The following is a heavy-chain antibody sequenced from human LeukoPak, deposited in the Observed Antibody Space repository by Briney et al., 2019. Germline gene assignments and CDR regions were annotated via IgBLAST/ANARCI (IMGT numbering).Heavy chain of an antibody. CDR1: GGSISSYY. D-gene: IGHD1-1*01. V-gene: IGHV4-59*08. CDR3: ARHGYNWNDFDPSRYFDY. CDR2: IYYSGST. J-gene: IGHJ4*02. Sequence: SETLSLTCTVSGGSISSYYWSWIRQPPGKGLEWIGYIYYSGSTNYNPSLKSRVTISVDTSKNQFSLTLSSVTAADTAVYFCARHGYNWNDFDPSRYFDYWGQGTLVTVSS.